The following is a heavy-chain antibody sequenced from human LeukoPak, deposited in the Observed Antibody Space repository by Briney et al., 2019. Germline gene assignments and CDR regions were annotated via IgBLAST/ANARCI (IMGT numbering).Heavy chain of an antibody. V-gene: IGHV4-39*07. J-gene: IGHJ5*02. CDR2: IYYSGST. CDR1: GGSISSSSYY. CDR3: ARDASITMIVVGNWFDP. Sequence: PSETLSLTCTVSGGSISSSSYYWGWIRQPPGKGLEWIGSIYYSGSTYYNPSLKSRVTISVDTSKNQFSLKLSSVTAADTAVYYCARDASITMIVVGNWFDPWGQGTLVTVSS. D-gene: IGHD3-22*01.